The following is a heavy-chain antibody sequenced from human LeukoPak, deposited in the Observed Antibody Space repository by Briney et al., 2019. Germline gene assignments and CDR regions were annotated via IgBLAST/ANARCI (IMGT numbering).Heavy chain of an antibody. D-gene: IGHD6-19*01. Sequence: HPGGSLRLSCAASGFTFSSYAMHWVRQAPGKGLEWVAVISYDGSNKYYADSVKGRFTISRDNSKNTLYLQMNSLRAEDTAVYYCAKVSPYSSGFNIDYWGQGTLVTVSS. V-gene: IGHV3-30*04. CDR1: GFTFSSYA. J-gene: IGHJ4*02. CDR2: ISYDGSNK. CDR3: AKVSPYSSGFNIDY.